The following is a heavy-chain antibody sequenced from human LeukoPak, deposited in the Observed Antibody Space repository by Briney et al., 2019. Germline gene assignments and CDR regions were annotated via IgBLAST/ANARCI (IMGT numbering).Heavy chain of an antibody. J-gene: IGHJ4*02. CDR3: ARRTRVRGVISWDY. CDR1: GFSFSVYW. V-gene: IGHV3-11*01. Sequence: PGGSLRLSCAASGFSFSVYWMHWVRQAPGKGLEWVSYISSSGSTIYYADSVKGRFTISRDNAKNSLYLQMNSLRAEDTAVYYCARRTRVRGVISWDYWGQGTLVTVSS. D-gene: IGHD3-10*01. CDR2: ISSSGSTI.